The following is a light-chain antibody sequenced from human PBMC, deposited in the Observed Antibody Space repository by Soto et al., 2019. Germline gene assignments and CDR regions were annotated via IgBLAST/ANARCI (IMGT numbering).Light chain of an antibody. CDR2: GAS. V-gene: IGKV3-20*01. J-gene: IGKJ4*01. Sequence: IVLTQSPATLSLSPGERATLSCTASQHVTTTYIAWYQQKFGQAPRLLIYGASTRATGTPDRFTGGGFGTDFTLTISRVGPEDFAVYYCQKYDSSFTFGGGTMVEMK. CDR3: QKYDSSFT. CDR1: QHVTTTY.